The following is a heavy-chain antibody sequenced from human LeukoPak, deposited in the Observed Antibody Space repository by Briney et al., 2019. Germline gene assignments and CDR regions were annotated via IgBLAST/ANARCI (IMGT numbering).Heavy chain of an antibody. CDR3: AKDPHYDSSGYNYQGYFDY. CDR1: GFIFSSYT. Sequence: PGGSLRLSCAASGFIFSSYTMGWVRQAPGKGLKWVSTISGNSGSTYYADSVKGRFTISRDNSKNTLYLQMNSLRAEDTAVYNCAKDPHYDSSGYNYQGYFDYWGQGTLVTVSS. V-gene: IGHV3-23*01. D-gene: IGHD3-22*01. CDR2: ISGNSGST. J-gene: IGHJ4*02.